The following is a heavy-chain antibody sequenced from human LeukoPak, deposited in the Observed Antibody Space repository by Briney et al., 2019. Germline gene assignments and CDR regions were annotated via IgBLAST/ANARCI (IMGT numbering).Heavy chain of an antibody. CDR3: AREWCGYSYGGTVCYYYYMDV. D-gene: IGHD5-18*01. V-gene: IGHV4-30-2*01. CDR2: IYHSGST. CDR1: GGSISSGGYY. J-gene: IGHJ6*03. Sequence: PSQTLSLTCTVSGGSISSGGYYWSWIRQPPGKGLEWIGYIYHSGSTYYNPSLKSRVTISVDRSKNQFSLKLSSVTAADTAVYYCAREWCGYSYGGTVCYYYYMDVWGKGTTVTVSS.